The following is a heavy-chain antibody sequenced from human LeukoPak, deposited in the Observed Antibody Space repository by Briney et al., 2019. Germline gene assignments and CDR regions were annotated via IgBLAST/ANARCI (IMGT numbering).Heavy chain of an antibody. J-gene: IGHJ4*02. CDR2: IKQDGSEK. Sequence: GGSLRLSCTASGFTFTNYWMTWVRQAPGKGLEWVANIKQDGSEKYYMDSGRGRFTVSSDNAKRSVYLLMNSLRAEDTALYYCASGDHTDYWGQGTLVNVSS. CDR3: ASGDHTDY. V-gene: IGHV3-7*02. CDR1: GFTFTNYW.